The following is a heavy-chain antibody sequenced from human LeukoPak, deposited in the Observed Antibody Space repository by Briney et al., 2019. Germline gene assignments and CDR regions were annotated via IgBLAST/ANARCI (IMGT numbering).Heavy chain of an antibody. CDR1: GFTFSSYA. CDR2: VSGGGGSP. Sequence: GGSLRLSCAASGFTFSSYAMSWVRQAPAKGLEWVSTVSGGGGSPYYADSVKGRFTISKDNSKTTLYLQMNSLRAEDTAVYYCAKGRGIAAVGNFDYWGQGTLVTVSS. D-gene: IGHD6-13*01. CDR3: AKGRGIAAVGNFDY. V-gene: IGHV3-23*01. J-gene: IGHJ4*02.